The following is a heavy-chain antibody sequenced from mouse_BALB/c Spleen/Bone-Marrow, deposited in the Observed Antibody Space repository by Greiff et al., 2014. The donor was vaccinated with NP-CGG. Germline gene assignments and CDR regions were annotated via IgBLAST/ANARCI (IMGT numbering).Heavy chain of an antibody. CDR3: AFITTVVEYYFDY. J-gene: IGHJ2*01. V-gene: IGHV14-3*02. CDR2: IDPANGNS. CDR1: GFNIKDTY. Sequence: DVKLQESGAELVKSGASVKLSCTASGFNIKDTYMHWVKQRPEQGLEWIGRIDPANGNSKYDPKFQGKATITADTSSNTAYLQLSSLTSEDTAVYYCAFITTVVEYYFDYWGQGTTLTVSS. D-gene: IGHD1-1*01.